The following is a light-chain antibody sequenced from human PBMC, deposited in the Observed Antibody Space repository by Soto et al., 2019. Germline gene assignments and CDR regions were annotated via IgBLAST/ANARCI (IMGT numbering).Light chain of an antibody. CDR2: QVT. CDR1: SSDVGRYNY. J-gene: IGLJ3*02. V-gene: IGLV2-14*01. CDR3: SSYTSTQTGV. Sequence: QSALTQPASVSGSPGQSITISCTGTSSDVGRYNYVSWYQQHPGKAPKLIIYQVTNRPSGVSNRFSGSKSGNTASLTISGLRPEDEADYYCSSYTSTQTGVFGGGTKLTVL.